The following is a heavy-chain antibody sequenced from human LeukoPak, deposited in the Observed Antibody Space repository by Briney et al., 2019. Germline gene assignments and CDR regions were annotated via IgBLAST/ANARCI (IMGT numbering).Heavy chain of an antibody. CDR2: ISSGGGHT. J-gene: IGHJ3*02. V-gene: IGHV3-23*01. CDR3: AKRVAEESSSWYIDM. Sequence: PGGSLRLSCAASGFTFSSYSMSWVRQAPGKGLEWVSAISSGGGHTFYADSVKGRVTTSRDNSKNTLYLQMNNLRAEDTAVYYRAKRVAEESSSWYIDMWGQGTMVSVSS. CDR1: GFTFSSYS. D-gene: IGHD6-13*01.